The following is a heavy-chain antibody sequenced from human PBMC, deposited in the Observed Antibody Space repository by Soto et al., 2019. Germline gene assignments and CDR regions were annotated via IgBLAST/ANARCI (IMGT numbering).Heavy chain of an antibody. D-gene: IGHD4-17*01. CDR2: IVADGRSQ. CDR1: GFTFSKHG. CDR3: ARDDDYVDNVLDY. V-gene: IGHV3-33*01. J-gene: IGHJ4*02. Sequence: QVQLVESGGGVVQPGTSLRLSCAASGFTFSKHGMHWVRQAQGKGLEWRAVIVADGRSQHYADSVKGRFPISRDNSKNTLFLQMNSLRAEDTAVYYCARDDDYVDNVLDYWGQGTLVTVSS.